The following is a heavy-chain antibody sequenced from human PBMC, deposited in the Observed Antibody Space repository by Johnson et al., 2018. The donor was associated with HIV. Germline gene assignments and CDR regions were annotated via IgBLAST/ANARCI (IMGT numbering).Heavy chain of an antibody. D-gene: IGHD3-10*01. CDR1: GFTFSSYW. V-gene: IGHV3-7*05. CDR3: AKTALFQSIWDAFDI. CDR2: IKQDGSEK. J-gene: IGHJ3*02. Sequence: VQLVESGGGLIQPGGSLRLSCVASGFTFSSYWMSWVRQAPGKGLEWVANIKQDGSEKYYVDSVKGRFTISRDNSKNSLYLQMNSLRAEDTALYYCAKTALFQSIWDAFDIWGQGTMVTVSS.